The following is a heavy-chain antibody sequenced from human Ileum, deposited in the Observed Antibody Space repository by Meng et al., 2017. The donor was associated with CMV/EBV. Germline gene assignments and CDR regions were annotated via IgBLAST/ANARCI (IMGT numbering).Heavy chain of an antibody. CDR3: ARDLNWNTFDY. CDR1: GFTFSSYS. Sequence: EVQRVESGGGLVKAGGSLRLSCAASGFTFSSYSMNWVRQAPGKGLEWVSSISSSSSYIYYADSVKGRFTISRDNAKNSLYLQMNSLRAEDTAVYYCARDLNWNTFDYWGLGTLVTVSS. V-gene: IGHV3-21*01. D-gene: IGHD1-20*01. J-gene: IGHJ4*02. CDR2: ISSSSSYI.